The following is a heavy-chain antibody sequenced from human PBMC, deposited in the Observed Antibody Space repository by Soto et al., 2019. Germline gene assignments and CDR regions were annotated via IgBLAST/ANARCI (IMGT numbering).Heavy chain of an antibody. D-gene: IGHD2-15*01. V-gene: IGHV4-34*01. CDR1: GGSFSGYY. J-gene: IGHJ6*03. CDR2: INHSGST. Sequence: QVQLQQWGAGLLKPSETLSLTCAVYGGSFSGYYWSWIRQPPGKGLEWIGEINHSGSTNYNPSLKSRVTISVDTSKNQFSLKLSSVTAADTAVYYCARRYCSGGSCYSYYYYHYMDVWGKGTTVTVSS. CDR3: ARRYCSGGSCYSYYYYHYMDV.